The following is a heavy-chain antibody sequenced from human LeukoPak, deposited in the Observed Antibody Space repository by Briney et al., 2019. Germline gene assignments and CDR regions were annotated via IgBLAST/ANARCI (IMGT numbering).Heavy chain of an antibody. CDR3: AKDRESSSSWDNGLAP. Sequence: GRSLRLSCATSGFNFDDYVMHWVRQVPGKGLEWVAGISGNSGSIGYADSVKGRFTISRDNAKNSLYLQMNSLRAEDTALYYCAKDRESSSSWDNGLAPWGQGTLVTVSS. J-gene: IGHJ5*02. V-gene: IGHV3-9*01. CDR2: ISGNSGSI. CDR1: GFNFDDYV. D-gene: IGHD6-6*01.